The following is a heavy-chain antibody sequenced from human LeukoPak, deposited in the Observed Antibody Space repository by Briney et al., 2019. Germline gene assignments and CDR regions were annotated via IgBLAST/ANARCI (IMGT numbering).Heavy chain of an antibody. Sequence: SQTLSLTCTVSGGSISSGGYYWSWIRQHPGKGLEWIGYIYYGGSTYYNPSLKSRVTISVDTSKNQFSLKLSSVTAADTAVYYCARGSPGDYEGGPSFDYWGQGTLVTVSS. V-gene: IGHV4-31*03. CDR3: ARGSPGDYEGGPSFDY. CDR1: GGSISSGGYY. CDR2: IYYGGST. J-gene: IGHJ4*02. D-gene: IGHD4-17*01.